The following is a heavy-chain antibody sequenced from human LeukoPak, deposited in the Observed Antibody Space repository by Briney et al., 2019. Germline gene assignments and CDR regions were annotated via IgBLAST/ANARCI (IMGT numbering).Heavy chain of an antibody. CDR1: GGPISGSSYY. Sequence: PSETLSLACTVSGGPISGSSYYWGWIRQPPGKGLEWIGSIYYTGSTYYNPSLKSRVTISLDTSKNQFSLKLSSLTAADTAVYYCARAPESYDILTGSRNAFDIWGQGTMVTVSS. CDR2: IYYTGST. D-gene: IGHD3-9*01. J-gene: IGHJ3*02. V-gene: IGHV4-39*07. CDR3: ARAPESYDILTGSRNAFDI.